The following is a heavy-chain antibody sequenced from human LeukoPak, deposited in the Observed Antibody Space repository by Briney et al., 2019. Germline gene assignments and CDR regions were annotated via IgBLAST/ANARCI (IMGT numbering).Heavy chain of an antibody. CDR2: ISGSSSYI. D-gene: IGHD6-19*01. V-gene: IGHV3-21*01. CDR3: ARDPYSSGWYKDAFDI. CDR1: GFTFSSYS. Sequence: PGGSLRLSCAASGFTFSSYSMNWVRQAPGKGLEWVSSISGSSSYINYADSVKSRFTISRDNAQNSLFLQLNSLRAEDTAVYYCARDPYSSGWYKDAFDIWGQGTMVTVSS. J-gene: IGHJ3*02.